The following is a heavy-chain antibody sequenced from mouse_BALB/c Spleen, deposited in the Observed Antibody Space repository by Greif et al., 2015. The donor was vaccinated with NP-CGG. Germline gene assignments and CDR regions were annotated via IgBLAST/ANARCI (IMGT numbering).Heavy chain of an antibody. Sequence: QVHVKQSGPELVKPGASVKISCKASGYTFTDYYINWVKQKPGQGLEWIGWIYPGSGNTKYNEKFKGKATLTVDKSSSTAYMQLSSLTSEDTAVYFCARRTGTEAMDYWGQGTSVTVSS. CDR1: GYTFTDYY. CDR2: IYPGSGNT. D-gene: IGHD4-1*01. CDR3: ARRTGTEAMDY. J-gene: IGHJ4*01. V-gene: IGHV1-84*02.